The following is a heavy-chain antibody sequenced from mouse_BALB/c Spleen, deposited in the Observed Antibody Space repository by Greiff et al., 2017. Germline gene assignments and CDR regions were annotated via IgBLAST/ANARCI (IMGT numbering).Heavy chain of an antibody. D-gene: IGHD1-1*01. J-gene: IGHJ4*01. CDR2: IDPANGNT. CDR3: ARNPITTGSMDY. V-gene: IGHV14-3*02. Sequence: EVQLQQSGAELVKPGASVKLSCTASGFNIKDTYMHWVKQRPEQGLEWIGRIDPANGNTKYDPKFQGKATITADTSSNTAYLQLSSLTSEDTAVYYCARNPITTGSMDYWGQGTSVTVSS. CDR1: GFNIKDTY.